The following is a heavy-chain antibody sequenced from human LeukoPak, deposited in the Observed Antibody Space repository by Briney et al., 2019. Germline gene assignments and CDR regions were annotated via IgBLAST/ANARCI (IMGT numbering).Heavy chain of an antibody. Sequence: PSETLSLTCTVSGGSISSGSYYWSWIRQPPGKGLEWIGYIYYSGSTNYNPSLKSRVTISVDTSKNQFSLKLSSVTAADTAVYYCARDPERDAFDIWGQGTMVTVSS. CDR1: GGSISSGSYY. V-gene: IGHV4-61*01. D-gene: IGHD1-1*01. CDR2: IYYSGST. J-gene: IGHJ3*02. CDR3: ARDPERDAFDI.